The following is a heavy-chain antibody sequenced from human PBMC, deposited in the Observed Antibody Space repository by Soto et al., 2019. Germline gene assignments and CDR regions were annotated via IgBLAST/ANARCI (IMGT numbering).Heavy chain of an antibody. V-gene: IGHV4-59*01. CDR3: ARGGSYGDFFDY. D-gene: IGHD4-17*01. J-gene: IGHJ4*02. CDR1: GGSMSSNY. CDR2: IYYTGST. Sequence: SETLSLTCTVSGGSMSSNYWTWIRQSPGKGLEWIGCIYYTGSTKYNPSLKSRVTISLDTSKNQFSLRLTSVTSADTAVYYCARGGSYGDFFDYWGQGAQVTVYS.